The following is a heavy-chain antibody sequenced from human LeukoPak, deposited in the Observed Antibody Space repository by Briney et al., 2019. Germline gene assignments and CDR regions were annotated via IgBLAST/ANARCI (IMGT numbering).Heavy chain of an antibody. CDR3: ARGGRVITMVRGVIITPPHY. CDR1: GYTFTSYG. D-gene: IGHD3-10*01. V-gene: IGHV1-18*01. Sequence: ASVKVSCKASGYTFTSYGISWVRQAPGQGLEWMGWISAYNGNTNYAQKLQGRVTMTTDTSTSTAYMELRSLRSDDTAVYYCARGGRVITMVRGVIITPPHYWGQGTLATVSS. CDR2: ISAYNGNT. J-gene: IGHJ4*02.